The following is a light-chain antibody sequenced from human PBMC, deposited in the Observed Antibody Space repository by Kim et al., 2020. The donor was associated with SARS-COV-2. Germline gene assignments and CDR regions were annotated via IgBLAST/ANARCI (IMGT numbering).Light chain of an antibody. J-gene: IGKJ4*01. CDR1: QGISSY. V-gene: IGKV1-9*01. CDR2: AAS. CDR3: QQLNSYPRLT. Sequence: DIQLTQSPPFLSASVGDRVTITCRASQGISSYLAWYQQKPGKAPKLLIYAASNLQSGVPSRFSGSGSGTEFTLTISSLQPEDFATYYCQQLNSYPRLTFGGGTKVDIK.